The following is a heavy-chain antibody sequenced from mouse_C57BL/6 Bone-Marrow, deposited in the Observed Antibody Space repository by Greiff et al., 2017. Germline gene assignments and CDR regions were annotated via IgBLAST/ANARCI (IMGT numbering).Heavy chain of an antibody. CDR1: GYTFTSYW. V-gene: IGHV1-61*01. Sequence: QVQLQQPGAELVRPWSSVSLSCKASGYTFTSYWMDWVKQRPGQGLEWIGNIYPSDSETHYNQKFKDKATLTVDKSSSTAYMQLSSLTSEDSAVYYCARWGWLLRPFAYWGQGTLVTVSA. D-gene: IGHD2-3*01. CDR2: IYPSDSET. J-gene: IGHJ3*01. CDR3: ARWGWLLRPFAY.